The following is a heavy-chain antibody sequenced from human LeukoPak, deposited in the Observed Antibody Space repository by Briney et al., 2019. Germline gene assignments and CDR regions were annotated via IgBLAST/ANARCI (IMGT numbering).Heavy chain of an antibody. Sequence: SETLSLTWAVYGGSFSGYYWSWIRQPPGKGLEWIGEINHSGSTNYNPSLKSRVTISVDTSKNQFSLKLSSVTAADTAVYCCARGVARTYYSDTSGYAAADYWGQGTLVTVSS. D-gene: IGHD3-22*01. J-gene: IGHJ4*02. CDR2: INHSGST. V-gene: IGHV4-34*01. CDR3: ARGVARTYYSDTSGYAAADY. CDR1: GGSFSGYY.